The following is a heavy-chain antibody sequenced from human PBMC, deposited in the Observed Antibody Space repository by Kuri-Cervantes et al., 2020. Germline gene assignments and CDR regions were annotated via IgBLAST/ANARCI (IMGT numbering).Heavy chain of an antibody. CDR3: ARDRKPGGYYYYGMDV. J-gene: IGHJ6*02. D-gene: IGHD3-10*01. CDR1: GLTFSSYG. V-gene: IGHV3-30*03. CDR2: ISYDGSNK. Sequence: GESLKISCAASGLTFSSYGIHWVRQAPGKGLEWVAVISYDGSNKYYADSVKGRFTISRDNSKNTLYLQMNSLRAEDTAVYYCARDRKPGGYYYYGMDVWGQGTTVTVSS.